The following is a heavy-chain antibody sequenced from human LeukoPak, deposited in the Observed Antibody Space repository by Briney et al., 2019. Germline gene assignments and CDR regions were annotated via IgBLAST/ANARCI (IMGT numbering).Heavy chain of an antibody. V-gene: IGHV3-33*01. J-gene: IGHJ3*02. D-gene: IGHD3-22*01. Sequence: GGSLRLSCAASGFTFSSYGMLWVRQAPGKGLEWVSVIWDDGSNKYYADSVKGRFTISRDNSKNTLYLQMNSLRAENTAVYYCARFPRYYYDSSGSPGAFDIWGQGTMVTVSS. CDR2: IWDDGSNK. CDR3: ARFPRYYYDSSGSPGAFDI. CDR1: GFTFSSYG.